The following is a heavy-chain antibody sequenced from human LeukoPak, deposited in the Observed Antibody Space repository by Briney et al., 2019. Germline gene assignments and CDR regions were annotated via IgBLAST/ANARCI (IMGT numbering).Heavy chain of an antibody. V-gene: IGHV3-23*01. CDR1: GFTFGSFS. CDR3: AKDLGSSYLFDY. D-gene: IGHD6-13*01. CDR2: ISGSGETT. J-gene: IGHJ4*02. Sequence: GGSLRLSCAASGFTFGSFSMSWVRQAPGKGLEWVSVISGSGETTFYADSVRGRFTISRDNSKSTLYLQMNSLRAEDTALYYCAKDLGSSYLFDYWGQGTLVTVSS.